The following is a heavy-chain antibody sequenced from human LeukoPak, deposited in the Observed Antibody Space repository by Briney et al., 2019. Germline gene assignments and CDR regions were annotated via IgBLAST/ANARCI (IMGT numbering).Heavy chain of an antibody. D-gene: IGHD3-10*01. CDR2: IYYSGST. CDR1: GGSISSSSYY. CDR3: ASDPVYYYGSGSYYIYSLEY. Sequence: SETLSLTCTVSGGSISSSSYYWGWIRQPPGKGLEWIGSIYYSGSTYYNPSLKSRVTISVDTSKNQFSLKLSSVTAADTAVYYCASDPVYYYGSGSYYIYSLEYWGQGTLVTVSS. V-gene: IGHV4-39*07. J-gene: IGHJ4*02.